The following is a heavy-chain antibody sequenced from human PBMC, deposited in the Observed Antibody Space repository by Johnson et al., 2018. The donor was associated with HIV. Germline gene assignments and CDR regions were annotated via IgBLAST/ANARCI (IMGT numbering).Heavy chain of an antibody. CDR3: AKERGYDSSGYRGYSAFDI. V-gene: IGHV3-23*04. CDR1: GFTFSSYA. Sequence: VQLVESGGGLVQPGGSLRLSCAASGFTFSSYAMSWVRQAPGKGLEWVSAISGSGGSTYYADSVKGRFTISRDNSRNTMYLQMNSLRAEDTAVYYCAKERGYDSSGYRGYSAFDIWGQGTMVTVSS. J-gene: IGHJ3*02. D-gene: IGHD3-22*01. CDR2: ISGSGGST.